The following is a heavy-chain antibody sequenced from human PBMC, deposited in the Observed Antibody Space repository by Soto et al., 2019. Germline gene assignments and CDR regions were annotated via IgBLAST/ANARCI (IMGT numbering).Heavy chain of an antibody. V-gene: IGHV5-51*01. CDR3: ATPGGRDFNAFDV. CDR2: IFPIDSDT. D-gene: IGHD2-21*02. J-gene: IGHJ3*01. CDR1: GYTFTRKW. Sequence: GEPLKISCKGSGYTFTRKWIGWVRQMPGKGLEWMGIIFPIDSDTRYSPSSQGQVTISADNSISTAYLQWSSLKASDTAIYYCATPGGRDFNAFDVWGQGTMVTVSS.